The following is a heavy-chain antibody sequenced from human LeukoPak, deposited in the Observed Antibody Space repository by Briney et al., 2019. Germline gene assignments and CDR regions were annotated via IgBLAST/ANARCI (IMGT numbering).Heavy chain of an antibody. D-gene: IGHD2-15*01. CDR1: GGSISSYY. CDR3: ARHDPPRYCSGGSCYPKPFDY. J-gene: IGHJ4*02. CDR2: IYYSGST. Sequence: SETLSLTCTVSGGSISSYYWSLIRQPPGKGLEWIGNIYYSGSTNYNPSLKSRVTISVDTSKNQFSLKLSSVTAADTAVYYCARHDPPRYCSGGSCYPKPFDYWGQGTLATVSS. V-gene: IGHV4-59*08.